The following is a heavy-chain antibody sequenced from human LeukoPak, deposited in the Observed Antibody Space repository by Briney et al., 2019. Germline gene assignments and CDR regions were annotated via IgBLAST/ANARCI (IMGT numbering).Heavy chain of an antibody. CDR3: ASAVAADHLFDY. CDR1: GYTFTSYG. D-gene: IGHD6-19*01. Sequence: VASVKVSCKASGYTFTSYGISWVRQAPGQGLEWMGWISAYNGNTNYAQKLQGRVTMTTDTSTSTAYMELRSLRSDDTAAYYCASAVAADHLFDYWGQGTLVTVSS. J-gene: IGHJ4*02. CDR2: ISAYNGNT. V-gene: IGHV1-18*01.